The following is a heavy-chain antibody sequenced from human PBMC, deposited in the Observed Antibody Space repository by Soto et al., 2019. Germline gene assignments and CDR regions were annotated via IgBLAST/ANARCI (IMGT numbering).Heavy chain of an antibody. J-gene: IGHJ4*02. CDR3: ARTGIAVAGSYFDY. CDR2: INPSGGNT. V-gene: IGHV1-46*01. D-gene: IGHD6-19*01. Sequence: ASVEVSCKASGYTFTSYAMHWVRQAPGQRLEWMGMINPSGGNTNYAQKFQGRVTMNRDTSTSTVYMELSSLRSEDTAVYYCARTGIAVAGSYFDYWGQGTLVTVSS. CDR1: GYTFTSYA.